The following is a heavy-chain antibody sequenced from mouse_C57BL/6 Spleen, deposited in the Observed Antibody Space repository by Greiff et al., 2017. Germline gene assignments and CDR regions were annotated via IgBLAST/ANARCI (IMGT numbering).Heavy chain of an antibody. D-gene: IGHD1-1*01. V-gene: IGHV3-6*01. CDR1: GYSITSGYY. CDR2: ISYDGSN. Sequence: ESGPGLVKPSQSLSLTCSVTGYSITSGYYWNWIRQFPGNKLEWMGYISYDGSNNYNPSLKNRISITRDTSKNQFFLKLNSVTTEDTATYYCARGPPYGSSYWYFDVGGTGTTVTVSS. J-gene: IGHJ1*03. CDR3: ARGPPYGSSYWYFDV.